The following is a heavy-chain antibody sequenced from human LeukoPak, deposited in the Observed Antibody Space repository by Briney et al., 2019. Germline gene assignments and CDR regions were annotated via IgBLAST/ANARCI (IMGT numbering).Heavy chain of an antibody. CDR1: GGSISSYY. D-gene: IGHD6-19*01. CDR2: IYYSGST. V-gene: IGHV4-59*01. CDR3: ARFDSSGWYYFDY. J-gene: IGHJ4*02. Sequence: SETLSLTCTVSGGSISSYYWSWIRQPPGKGLEWIGYIYYSGSTNYNPSLKSRVTISVDTPKNQFSLKLSSVTAADTAVYYCARFDSSGWYYFDYWGQGTLVTVSS.